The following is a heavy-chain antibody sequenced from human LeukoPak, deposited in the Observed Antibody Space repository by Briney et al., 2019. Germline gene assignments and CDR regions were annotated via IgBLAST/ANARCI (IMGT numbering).Heavy chain of an antibody. D-gene: IGHD1-7*01. J-gene: IGHJ4*02. CDR1: GFTFGSCW. CDR3: ARVTSLTGTIFDS. Sequence: PGGSLRLSCAASGFTFGSCWMHWVRQDPGKGLVWVARINSDGSSTSYADSVKGRFTISRDNAKNTLYLQMSSLRDEDTAVYYCARVTSLTGTIFDSWGQGTLVTVSS. CDR2: INSDGSST. V-gene: IGHV3-74*01.